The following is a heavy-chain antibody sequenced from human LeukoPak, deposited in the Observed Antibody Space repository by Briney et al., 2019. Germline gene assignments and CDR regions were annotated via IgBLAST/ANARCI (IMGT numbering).Heavy chain of an antibody. V-gene: IGHV1-2*02. D-gene: IGHD5-24*01. J-gene: IGHJ4*02. CDR2: INPNSGGT. Sequence: ASVKVSCKASGYTFTSYYMHWVRQAPGQGLEWMGWINPNSGGTNYAQKFQGRVTMTRDTSISTAYMELSRLRSDDTAVYYCARDPRRDGYNVFFDYWGQGTLVTVSS. CDR3: ARDPRRDGYNVFFDY. CDR1: GYTFTSYY.